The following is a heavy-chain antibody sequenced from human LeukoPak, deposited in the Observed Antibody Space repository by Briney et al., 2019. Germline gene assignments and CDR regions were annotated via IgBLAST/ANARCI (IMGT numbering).Heavy chain of an antibody. D-gene: IGHD6-19*01. J-gene: IGHJ4*02. CDR3: AKAAVAGTIGRFYYFDY. CDR1: GFTFSSYA. Sequence: GGSLRLSCAASGFTFSSYAMTWVRQAPGKGLEWVSAISGSGGRTHYADSVKGRFTISRDNSKNTLYLQMNSLRAEDTAVYYCAKAAVAGTIGRFYYFDYWGQGTLVTVSS. V-gene: IGHV3-23*01. CDR2: ISGSGGRT.